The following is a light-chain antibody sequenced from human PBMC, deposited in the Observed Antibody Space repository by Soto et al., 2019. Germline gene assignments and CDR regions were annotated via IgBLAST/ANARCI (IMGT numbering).Light chain of an antibody. J-gene: IGLJ3*02. CDR3: QTWATGIRV. V-gene: IGLV4-69*01. CDR2: LNSDGSH. Sequence: QLVLTQSPSASASLGASVKLTCTLSSGHSTYSIAWHQQQPERGPRFLMKLNSDGSHTKGDGIPDRFSGSSSGAERYLTISSIQSEDEADYYCQTWATGIRVFGGGTQLTVL. CDR1: SGHSTYS.